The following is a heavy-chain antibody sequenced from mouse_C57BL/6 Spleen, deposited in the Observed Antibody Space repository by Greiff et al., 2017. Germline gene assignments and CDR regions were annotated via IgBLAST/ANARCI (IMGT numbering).Heavy chain of an antibody. CDR3: ARGEPYAMDY. CDR1: GFTFSDFY. J-gene: IGHJ4*01. Sequence: EVNVVESGGGLVQSGRSLRLSCATSGFTFSDFYMEWVRQAPGKGLEWIAASRNKANDYTTEYSASVKGRFIVSRDTSQSILYLQMNALRAEDTAIYYCARGEPYAMDYWGQGTSVTVSS. V-gene: IGHV7-1*01. CDR2: SRNKANDYTT.